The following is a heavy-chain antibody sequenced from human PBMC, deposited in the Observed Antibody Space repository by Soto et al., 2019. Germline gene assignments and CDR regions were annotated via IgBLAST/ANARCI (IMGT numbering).Heavy chain of an antibody. CDR3: ARSNSRGWEYCSSTSCYREFDY. CDR1: GFTFSSYW. V-gene: IGHV3-7*01. D-gene: IGHD2-2*01. Sequence: EVQLVESGGGLVQPGGSLRLSCAASGFTFSSYWMSWVRQAPGKGLEWVANIKQDGSEKYYVDSVKGRFTISRDNAKNSLYLQMNSLRAEDTAVYYCARSNSRGWEYCSSTSCYREFDYWGQGTLVTVSS. CDR2: IKQDGSEK. J-gene: IGHJ4*02.